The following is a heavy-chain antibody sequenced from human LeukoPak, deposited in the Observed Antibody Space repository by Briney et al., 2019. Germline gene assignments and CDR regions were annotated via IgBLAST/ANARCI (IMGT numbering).Heavy chain of an antibody. V-gene: IGHV4-39*07. CDR3: ARIIVVVVAATPYYYYYYMDV. CDR1: GGSISSSSYY. Sequence: SETLSLTCTVSGGSISSSSYYWGWIRQPPGKGLEWIGSIYYSGSTYYNPSLKGRVTISVDTSKNQFSLKLSSVTAADTAVYYCARIIVVVVAATPYYYYYYMDVWGKGTTVTVSS. CDR2: IYYSGST. D-gene: IGHD2-15*01. J-gene: IGHJ6*03.